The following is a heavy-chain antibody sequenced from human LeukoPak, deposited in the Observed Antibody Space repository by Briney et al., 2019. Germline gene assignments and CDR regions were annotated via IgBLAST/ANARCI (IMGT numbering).Heavy chain of an antibody. V-gene: IGHV1-46*01. Sequence: ASVTVSCKASGYTFTSYYMHWVRQAPGQGLEWMGIINPSGGSTSYAQKFQGRVTMTRDMSTSTVYMELSSLRSEDTAVYYCARELSRGQLEDYWGQGTLVTVSS. CDR2: INPSGGST. CDR1: GYTFTSYY. CDR3: ARELSRGQLEDY. D-gene: IGHD5-24*01. J-gene: IGHJ4*02.